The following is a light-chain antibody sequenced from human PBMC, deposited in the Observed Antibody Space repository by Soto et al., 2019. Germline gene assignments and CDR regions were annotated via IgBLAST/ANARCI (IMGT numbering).Light chain of an antibody. Sequence: QSALTQPVSVSGSPGQSITVSCTGTISDGGGYNFVSWYQQYPGKAPKLMICDVSNRPSGVSNRFSGSTSGNTASLTISGLHAEDEADYYCSSFTGSNYVFGTGTKVTVL. CDR2: DVS. J-gene: IGLJ1*01. CDR3: SSFTGSNYV. CDR1: ISDGGGYNF. V-gene: IGLV2-14*03.